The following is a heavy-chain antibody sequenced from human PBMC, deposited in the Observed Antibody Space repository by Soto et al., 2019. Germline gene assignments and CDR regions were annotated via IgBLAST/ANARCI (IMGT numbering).Heavy chain of an antibody. J-gene: IGHJ3*02. CDR2: ISGSGGRT. Sequence: PGGSLRLSCAASGFTFSSYAMNWVRQAPGKGLKWVSLISGSGGRTYYADSVKGRFTISRDNSKNTLFLQMNSLRPEDTAIYYCARSLGSKNAFDIWGPGTKVTVSS. CDR1: GFTFSSYA. CDR3: ARSLGSKNAFDI. D-gene: IGHD3-3*01. V-gene: IGHV3-23*01.